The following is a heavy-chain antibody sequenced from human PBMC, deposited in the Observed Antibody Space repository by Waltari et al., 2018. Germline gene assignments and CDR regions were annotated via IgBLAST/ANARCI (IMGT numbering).Heavy chain of an antibody. CDR2: ICDEGQTS. CDR3: AKGIRATATYFYMDV. V-gene: IGHV3-23*04. J-gene: IGHJ6*03. D-gene: IGHD3-10*01. Sequence: EARLEESGGGLEQPGKSLRLSCSASGFTFSTYAMTWVRQAPGKGLEWVSSICDEGQTSFYADCVKGRCIIARDNSKSTLFLDLDSLRDDDTARYYCAKGIRATATYFYMDVWGKGTTVTVSS. CDR1: GFTFSTYA.